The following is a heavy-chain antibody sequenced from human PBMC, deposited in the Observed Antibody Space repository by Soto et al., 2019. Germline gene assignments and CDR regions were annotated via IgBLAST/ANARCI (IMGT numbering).Heavy chain of an antibody. J-gene: IGHJ4*02. Sequence: PRGYLRLSCAASGLTFSSYGMHWVRQAPGKGLEWVAVISYDGSNKYYADSVKGRFTISRDNSKNTLYLQMNSLRAEDTAVYYCATGANLCSSTSCLPIGFGFGYEVYLCQGP. CDR3: ATGANLCSSTSCLPIGFGFGYEVY. D-gene: IGHD2-2*01. CDR2: ISYDGSNK. CDR1: GLTFSSYG. V-gene: IGHV3-30*03.